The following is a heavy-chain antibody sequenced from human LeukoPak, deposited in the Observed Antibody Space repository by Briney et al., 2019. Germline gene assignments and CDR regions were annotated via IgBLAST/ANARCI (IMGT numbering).Heavy chain of an antibody. V-gene: IGHV4-4*07. CDR2: IYTSGST. J-gene: IGHJ6*02. D-gene: IGHD1-26*01. CDR3: ARVVGATALYYYYGMDV. CDR1: GVSISSYY. Sequence: SETLSLTCTVSGVSISSYYWSWIRQPAGKGLEWIGRIYTSGSTNYNPSLKSRVTMSVDTSKNQFSLKLSSVTAADTAVYYCARVVGATALYYYYGMDVWGQGTTVTVSS.